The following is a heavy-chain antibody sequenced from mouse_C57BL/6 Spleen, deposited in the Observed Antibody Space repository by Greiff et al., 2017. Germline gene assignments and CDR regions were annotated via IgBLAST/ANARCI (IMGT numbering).Heavy chain of an antibody. Sequence: QVQLQQPGAELVMPGASVKLSCKASGYTFTSYWMHWVKQRPGQGLEWIGEIDPSDSYTNYNQKFKGKSTLTVDKSSSTAYMQLSSLTSEDSAVYYCAKVFITTGVANWYFDGWGQGTTVTVSS. CDR1: GYTFTSYW. J-gene: IGHJ1*01. V-gene: IGHV1-69*01. CDR3: AKVFITTGVANWYFDG. CDR2: IDPSDSYT. D-gene: IGHD1-1*01.